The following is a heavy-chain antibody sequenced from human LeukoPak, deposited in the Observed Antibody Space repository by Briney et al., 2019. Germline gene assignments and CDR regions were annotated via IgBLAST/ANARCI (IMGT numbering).Heavy chain of an antibody. D-gene: IGHD6-13*01. V-gene: IGHV7-4-1*02. CDR2: INTNTGNP. CDR3: ATQIAAAGLPFDY. Sequence: VASVKVSCKASGYAFIDYAINWVRQAPGQGLEWMGWINTNTGNPTYAQGFTGRFVFSLDTSVSTTYLQISSLKAEDTAVYYCATQIAAAGLPFDYWGQGTLVTVSS. J-gene: IGHJ4*02. CDR1: GYAFIDYA.